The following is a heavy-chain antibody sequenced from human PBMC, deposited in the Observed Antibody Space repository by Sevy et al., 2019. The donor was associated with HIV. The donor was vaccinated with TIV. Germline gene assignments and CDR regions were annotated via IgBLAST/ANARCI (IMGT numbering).Heavy chain of an antibody. CDR1: GDTFTNNY. CDR3: VRADPDQHFDS. V-gene: IGHV1-46*01. J-gene: IGHJ4*02. CDR2: VDPSAGNT. Sequence: ASVKVSCRASGDTFTNNYIHWVRQAPGQGLEWMGMVDPSAGNTTYAQKFQGRVTMTRDTSTSILYMELSSLRSEDTAVYYCVRADPDQHFDSWGQGTLVTVSS.